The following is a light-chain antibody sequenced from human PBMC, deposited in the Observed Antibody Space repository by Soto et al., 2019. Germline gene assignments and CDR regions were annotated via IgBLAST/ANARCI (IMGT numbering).Light chain of an antibody. CDR2: GAS. Sequence: EIVLTQSPGTLSLSPGERATLSCRASQGLSSNYLAWYQQRPGQAPRLLIYGASSRATGIPERFSGSGSAKDFTLTIRRLEPEDFAVYHCQQYGNSPPTFGGGTKVEI. V-gene: IGKV3-20*01. CDR3: QQYGNSPPT. CDR1: QGLSSNY. J-gene: IGKJ4*01.